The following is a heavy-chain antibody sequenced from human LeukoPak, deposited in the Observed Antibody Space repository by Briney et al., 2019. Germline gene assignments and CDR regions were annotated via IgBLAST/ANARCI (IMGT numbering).Heavy chain of an antibody. V-gene: IGHV3-74*01. Sequence: GGSLRLSCAASGVTFSRYWMHWVRQAPGKGLVWVSRIKNDGSSTTYADSVKGRFTISRDNAKNTLYLQLNSLRAEDTAVYYCVRGLYFSAGSCYTSGFDCWGQGTPVTVSS. CDR2: IKNDGSST. CDR1: GVTFSRYW. CDR3: VRGLYFSAGSCYTSGFDC. J-gene: IGHJ5*01. D-gene: IGHD2-15*01.